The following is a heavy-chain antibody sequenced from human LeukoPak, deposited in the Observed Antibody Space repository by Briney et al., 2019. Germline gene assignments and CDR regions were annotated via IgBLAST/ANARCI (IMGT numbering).Heavy chain of an antibody. CDR2: IYYSGST. V-gene: IGHV4-59*01. J-gene: IGHJ4*02. CDR1: GGSISSYY. CDR3: ARDPRYSSGWYGSFFDY. Sequence: SETLSLTCTVSGGSISSYYWSWIRQPPGKGLEWIGYIYYSGSTNYNPSLKSRVTISVDTSKNQFSLKLSSVTAADTAVYYCARDPRYSSGWYGSFFDYWGQGTLVTVSS. D-gene: IGHD6-19*01.